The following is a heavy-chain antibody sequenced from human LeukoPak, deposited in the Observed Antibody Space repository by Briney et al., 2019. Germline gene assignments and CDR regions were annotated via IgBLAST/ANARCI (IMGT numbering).Heavy chain of an antibody. Sequence: SVKVSCKASGVTFSSYAISWVRQAPGQGLEWMGGIIPIFGTANYAQYVQGRVTITTDESTGTAYLELSSLRSEDTAEYYCARSSGSYVYWFDPWGQGTLVTVSS. CDR2: IIPIFGTA. D-gene: IGHD3-10*01. CDR3: ARSSGSYVYWFDP. J-gene: IGHJ5*02. CDR1: GVTFSSYA. V-gene: IGHV1-69*05.